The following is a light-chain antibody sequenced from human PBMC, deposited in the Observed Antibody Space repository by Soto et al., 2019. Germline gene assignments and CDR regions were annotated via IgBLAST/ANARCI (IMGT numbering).Light chain of an antibody. J-gene: IGLJ1*01. CDR1: SSDVGGYNY. CDR2: DVS. Sequence: QPASVSGSPGQSIAISCTGTSSDVGGYNYVSWYQHHPGKAPKLMIYDVSNRPSGVSNRFSGSKSGNTASLTISGLQAEDEADYYCSSYTSSSTYVFGTGTKVPS. V-gene: IGLV2-14*03. CDR3: SSYTSSSTYV.